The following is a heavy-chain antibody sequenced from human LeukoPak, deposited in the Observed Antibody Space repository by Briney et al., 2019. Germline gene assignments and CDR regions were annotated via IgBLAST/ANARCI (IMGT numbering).Heavy chain of an antibody. CDR1: GFTFSSYD. V-gene: IGHV3-30*18. CDR3: AKQVGSAGSDAFDI. J-gene: IGHJ3*02. CDR2: ISYDGSNK. D-gene: IGHD6-13*01. Sequence: GRSLRLSCAASGFTFSSYDMHWVRQAPGKGLEWVAVISYDGSNKYYADSVKGRFTISRDNSKNTLYLQMNSLRAEDTAVYYCAKQVGSAGSDAFDIWGQGTMVTVSS.